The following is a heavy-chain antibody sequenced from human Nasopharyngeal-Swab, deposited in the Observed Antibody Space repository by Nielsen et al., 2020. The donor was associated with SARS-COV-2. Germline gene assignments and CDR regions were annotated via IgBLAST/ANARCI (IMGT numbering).Heavy chain of an antibody. D-gene: IGHD1-1*01. Sequence: GGSLGLSCAASGFTFSDHYMDWVRQAPGKGLEWVARTRNKANSYSTEYGASVKGRFTISRDESKNSLYLQMNNLKSEDTAVYYCARVSRNCDIDYWGQGTLVTVSS. V-gene: IGHV3-72*01. J-gene: IGHJ4*02. CDR1: GFTFSDHY. CDR2: TRNKANSYST. CDR3: ARVSRNCDIDY.